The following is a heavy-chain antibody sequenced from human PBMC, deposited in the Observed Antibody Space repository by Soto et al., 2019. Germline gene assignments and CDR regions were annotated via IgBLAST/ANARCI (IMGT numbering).Heavy chain of an antibody. Sequence: QVQLVESGGGVVQPGRSLRLSCAASGFTFSSYGMHWVRQAPGKGLEWVAVISYDGSNKYYADSVKGRFTLSRDNSKNTLYLQMNSLRAEDTAVYYCANEQWLVLSGAFDIWGQGTMVTVSS. V-gene: IGHV3-30*18. CDR3: ANEQWLVLSGAFDI. CDR2: ISYDGSNK. J-gene: IGHJ3*02. D-gene: IGHD6-19*01. CDR1: GFTFSSYG.